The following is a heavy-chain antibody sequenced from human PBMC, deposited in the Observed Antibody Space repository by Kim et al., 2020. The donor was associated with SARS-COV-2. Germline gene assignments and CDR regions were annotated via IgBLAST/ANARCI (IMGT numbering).Heavy chain of an antibody. D-gene: IGHD3-10*01. V-gene: IGHV3-23*01. J-gene: IGHJ3*02. CDR3: AKDRIFSWFGEFFDAFDI. Sequence: KGRFTISRDNSKNTLYLQMNSLRAEDTAVYYCAKDRIFSWFGEFFDAFDIWGQGTMVTVSS.